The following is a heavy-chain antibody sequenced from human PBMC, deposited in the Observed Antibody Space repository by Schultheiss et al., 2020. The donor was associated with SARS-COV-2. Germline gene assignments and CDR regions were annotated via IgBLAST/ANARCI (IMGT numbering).Heavy chain of an antibody. Sequence: GGSLRLSCSASGFTFSSYAMHWVRQAPGKGLEWVSYISSSSSTIYYADSVKGRFTISRDNAKNTLYLQMNSLRDEDTAVYFCAKETTMIGVPLFDSWGQGALVTVSS. CDR1: GFTFSSYA. CDR3: AKETTMIGVPLFDS. D-gene: IGHD2-21*01. J-gene: IGHJ4*02. V-gene: IGHV3-48*02. CDR2: ISSSSSTI.